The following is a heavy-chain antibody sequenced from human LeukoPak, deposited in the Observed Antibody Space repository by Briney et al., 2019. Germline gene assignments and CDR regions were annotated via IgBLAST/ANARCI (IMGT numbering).Heavy chain of an antibody. J-gene: IGHJ4*02. V-gene: IGHV3-30*03. D-gene: IGHD5-24*01. CDR3: ARGDGSFDY. CDR2: ISDDGSDK. Sequence: GSLRLSCAASGFTFSSYGMHWVRQAPGRGLEWVAVISDDGSDKHYADSVKGRFTISRDNSKNTLYLQMNSLRAEDTAVYYCARGDGSFDYWGQGILVTVSS. CDR1: GFTFSSYG.